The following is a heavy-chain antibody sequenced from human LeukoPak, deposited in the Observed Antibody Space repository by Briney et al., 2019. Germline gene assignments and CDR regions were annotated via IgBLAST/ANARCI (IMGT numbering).Heavy chain of an antibody. CDR1: GFTFSSHA. CDR3: AREAYYYDSSGYYPDAFDI. CDR2: ISGSGGRT. Sequence: GGSLRLSCAASGFTFSSHAMNWVRQAPGKGLEWVSLISGSGGRTFYADSVKGRFTISRDNSQNTLYLQMNSLRAEDTAVYYCAREAYYYDSSGYYPDAFDIWGQGTMVTVSS. V-gene: IGHV3-23*01. J-gene: IGHJ3*02. D-gene: IGHD3-22*01.